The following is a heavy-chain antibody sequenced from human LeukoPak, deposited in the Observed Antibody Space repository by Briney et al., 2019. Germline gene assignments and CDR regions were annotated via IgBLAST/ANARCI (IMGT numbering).Heavy chain of an antibody. D-gene: IGHD3-22*01. CDR1: GFTFSSYA. CDR3: ARENPSGYYDRPIDY. J-gene: IGHJ4*02. Sequence: KTGGSLRLSCAASGFTFSSYAMSWIRQPPGKGLEWIGDIYYSGSIKYNPSLKSRVTMSVDTSKNQFSLKLSSVTAADTAIYYCARENPSGYYDRPIDYWGQGTLVTVSS. V-gene: IGHV4-59*01. CDR2: IYYSGSI.